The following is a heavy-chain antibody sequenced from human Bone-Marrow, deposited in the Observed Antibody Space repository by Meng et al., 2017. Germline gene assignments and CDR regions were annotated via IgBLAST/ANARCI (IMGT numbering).Heavy chain of an antibody. Sequence: VELLGSGGGLLQPGGSLRLSCVASGFTFSNYAMSWVRQAPGKGLEWVSIIGGTDGGTNYADSVKGRFTISRDNAKNTLYLEMNSLGAEDTAVYYCARDLGWVLFDYWGQGALVTVSS. CDR2: IGGTDGGT. V-gene: IGHV3-23*01. D-gene: IGHD3-3*01. J-gene: IGHJ4*02. CDR3: ARDLGWVLFDY. CDR1: GFTFSNYA.